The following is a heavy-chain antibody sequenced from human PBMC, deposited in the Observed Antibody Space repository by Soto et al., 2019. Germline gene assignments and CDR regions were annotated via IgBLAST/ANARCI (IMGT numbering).Heavy chain of an antibody. CDR2: ISYDGSNK. CDR3: AKELGYCSSTSCYAYYYYYGMDV. V-gene: IGHV3-30*18. J-gene: IGHJ6*02. D-gene: IGHD2-2*01. CDR1: GFTFSSYG. Sequence: WWSLRLSCSASGFTFSSYGMNWFRQAPGKGLEWVAVISYDGSNKYYADSVKGRFTISRDNSKNTLYLQMNSLRAEDTAVYYCAKELGYCSSTSCYAYYYYYGMDVWGQGTTVTVSS.